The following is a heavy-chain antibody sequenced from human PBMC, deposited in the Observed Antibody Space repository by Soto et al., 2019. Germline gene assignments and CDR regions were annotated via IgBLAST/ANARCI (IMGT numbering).Heavy chain of an antibody. V-gene: IGHV4-31*03. Sequence: HVQLQESGPGLVKPSQTLSLTCTVSGGSISSGGHFWGWIRQHPGKGLEWIGYIYNSGTTYYKPSLKGRATVSVDTSKNQFSLKLSSVTAADTAVYSCARVARDGDGYYGHFDSWGQGTLVTVSP. CDR2: IYNSGTT. D-gene: IGHD3-3*01. CDR1: GGSISSGGHF. CDR3: ARVARDGDGYYGHFDS. J-gene: IGHJ4*02.